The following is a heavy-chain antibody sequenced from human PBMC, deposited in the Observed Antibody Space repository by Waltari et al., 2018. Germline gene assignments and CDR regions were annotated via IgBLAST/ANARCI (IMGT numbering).Heavy chain of an antibody. D-gene: IGHD2-15*01. J-gene: IGHJ5*02. V-gene: IGHV1-3*01. Sequence: QVQLVQSGAEVKKPGASVKVSCKASGYTFTSYAMHWVRQAPGHRLEGRGWINAGNGNTKYSQKFQGRVTITRDTSASTAYMELSSLRSEDTAVYYCARAQNDIVVVVAATWYNWFDPWGQGTLVTVSS. CDR2: INAGNGNT. CDR1: GYTFTSYA. CDR3: ARAQNDIVVVVAATWYNWFDP.